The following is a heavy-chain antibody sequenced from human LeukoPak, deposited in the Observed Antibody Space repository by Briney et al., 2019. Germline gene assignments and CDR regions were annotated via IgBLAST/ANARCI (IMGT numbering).Heavy chain of an antibody. CDR2: IQNSATT. Sequence: PSETLSLTCTVSGGSVNSGSYFWSWFRQPPGRGLEWIGYIQNSATTNYNPSLESRVTIFVDSSKDQFSLRVTSVTAADTAVYYCASRSTYYYDSSGYYLQYFQHWGQGTLVTVSS. CDR3: ASRSTYYYDSSGYYLQYFQH. J-gene: IGHJ1*01. CDR1: GGSVNSGSYF. V-gene: IGHV4-61*01. D-gene: IGHD3-22*01.